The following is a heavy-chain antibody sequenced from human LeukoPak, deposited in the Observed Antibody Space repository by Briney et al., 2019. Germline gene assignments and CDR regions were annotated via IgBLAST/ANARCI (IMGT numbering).Heavy chain of an antibody. CDR3: ARGLLYCSSTSCSDY. CDR1: GYTFTGYY. Sequence: ASVKVSCKASGYTFTGYYMHWVRQAPGQGLEWMGWINPNSGGTNYAQKFQGWVTMTRDTSISTAYMELSRLRSDDTAVYYCARGLLYCSSTSCSDYWGQGTLVTVSS. D-gene: IGHD2-2*01. V-gene: IGHV1-2*04. J-gene: IGHJ4*02. CDR2: INPNSGGT.